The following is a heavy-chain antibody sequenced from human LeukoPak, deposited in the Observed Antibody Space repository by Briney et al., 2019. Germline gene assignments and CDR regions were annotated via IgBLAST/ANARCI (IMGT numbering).Heavy chain of an antibody. Sequence: GGSLRLSCAASGFTFSSYSMNWVRQAPGKGLEWVSSISSSSSYIYYADSVKGRFTISRDNAKNSLYLQMNSLRAEDTAVYYCARDGGYSYGYRYFDYWGQGTLVTVSS. CDR1: GFTFSSYS. D-gene: IGHD5-18*01. CDR2: ISSSSSYI. V-gene: IGHV3-21*01. J-gene: IGHJ4*02. CDR3: ARDGGYSYGYRYFDY.